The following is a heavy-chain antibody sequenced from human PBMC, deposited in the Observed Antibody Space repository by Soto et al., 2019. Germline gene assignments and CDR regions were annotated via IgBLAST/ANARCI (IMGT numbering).Heavy chain of an antibody. CDR3: ARGINAGAWSGYYMTYYYYYMDV. CDR2: MNPNSGNT. V-gene: IGHV1-8*01. D-gene: IGHD3-3*01. Sequence: ASVKVSFKASGYTFTSYDINWVRQATGQGLEWMGWMNPNSGNTGYAQKFQGRVTMTRNTSISTAYMELSSLRSEDTAVYYCARGINAGAWSGYYMTYYYYYMDVWGKRITVTFSS. J-gene: IGHJ6*03. CDR1: GYTFTSYD.